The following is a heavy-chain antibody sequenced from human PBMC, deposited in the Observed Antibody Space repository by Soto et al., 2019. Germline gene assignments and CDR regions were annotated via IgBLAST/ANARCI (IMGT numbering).Heavy chain of an antibody. CDR2: THQSGRT. Sequence: QVQLQESGPGLVKPSGTLSLTCTVSGGSMSSSNWWNWVRQTPGKGLEWIGETHQSGRTNYNPSLKSRVPISVDTSKNRFSLNLSSVTAADTAVYYCARSEATVLDSWGQGTLVTVSS. D-gene: IGHD4-17*01. CDR1: GGSMSSSNW. CDR3: ARSEATVLDS. V-gene: IGHV4-4*02. J-gene: IGHJ4*02.